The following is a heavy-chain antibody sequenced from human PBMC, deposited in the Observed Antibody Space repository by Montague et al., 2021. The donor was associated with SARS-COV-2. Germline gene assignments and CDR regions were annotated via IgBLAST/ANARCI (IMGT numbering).Heavy chain of an antibody. D-gene: IGHD3-10*01. CDR2: IYSGGST. CDR3: ARDQRRYGSGSYYGPNYYYYGMDV. Sequence: SLRLSCAASGFTVSSNYMSWVRQAPGKGLEWVSVIYSGGSTYYADSVKGRFTISRDNSKNTLYLQTNSLRAEDTAVYYCARDQRRYGSGSYYGPNYYYYGMDVWGQGATVTVSS. CDR1: GFTVSSNY. J-gene: IGHJ6*02. V-gene: IGHV3-66*02.